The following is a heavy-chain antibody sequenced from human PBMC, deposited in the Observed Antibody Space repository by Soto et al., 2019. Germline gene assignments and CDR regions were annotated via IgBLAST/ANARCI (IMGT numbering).Heavy chain of an antibody. J-gene: IGHJ4*02. CDR3: ARGIGYCSGGSCPNDDYFDY. Sequence: EVQLVESGGGLVQPGGSLRLSCAASGFTFSSYWMSWVRQAPGKGLEWVANIKQDGSEKYYVDSVKGRFTISRDNAKNSLYLQMNSRRAEDTAVYYCARGIGYCSGGSCPNDDYFDYWGQGTLVTVSS. CDR1: GFTFSSYW. CDR2: IKQDGSEK. V-gene: IGHV3-7*01. D-gene: IGHD2-15*01.